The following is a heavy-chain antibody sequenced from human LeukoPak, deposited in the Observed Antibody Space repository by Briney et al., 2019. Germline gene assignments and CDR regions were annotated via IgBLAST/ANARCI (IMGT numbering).Heavy chain of an antibody. CDR3: ATTYYYYMDV. Sequence: ASVKISCKVSGYTFTDYYMHWVRQAPGQGLEWMGWINPNSGGTDYAQKFQGRVTMTRDTSISTAYMELSRLRSDDTAVYYCATTYYYYMDVWGKGTTVTVSS. J-gene: IGHJ6*03. CDR1: GYTFTDYY. V-gene: IGHV1-2*02. CDR2: INPNSGGT.